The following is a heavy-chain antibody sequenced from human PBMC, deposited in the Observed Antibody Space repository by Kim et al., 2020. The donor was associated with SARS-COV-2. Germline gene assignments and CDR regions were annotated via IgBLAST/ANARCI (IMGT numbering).Heavy chain of an antibody. Sequence: SVKVSCKASGGTFSSYAISWVRQAPGQGLEWMGGIIPIFGTANYAQKFQGRVTITADESTSTAYMELSSLRSEDTAVYYCARDLDAFYYDSSDWGQGTLVTVSS. V-gene: IGHV1-69*13. CDR1: GGTFSSYA. J-gene: IGHJ4*02. CDR2: IIPIFGTA. D-gene: IGHD3-22*01. CDR3: ARDLDAFYYDSSD.